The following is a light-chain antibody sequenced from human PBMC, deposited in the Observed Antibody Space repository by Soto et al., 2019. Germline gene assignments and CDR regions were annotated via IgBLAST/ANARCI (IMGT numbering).Light chain of an antibody. V-gene: IGLV2-8*01. Sequence: QSVLTQPPSASGSPGQSVTISCTGTSSDVGGYNYVSWYQQHPGKAPKLMIYEVSKRPSGVPDRFSGSKSGNTASLTVSGIQAEDEADYYCSSYAGSNSHVVFGGGTKLTVL. CDR2: EVS. CDR1: SSDVGGYNY. CDR3: SSYAGSNSHVV. J-gene: IGLJ2*01.